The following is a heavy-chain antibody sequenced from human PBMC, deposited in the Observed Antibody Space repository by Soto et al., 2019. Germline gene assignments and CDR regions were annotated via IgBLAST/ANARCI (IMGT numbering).Heavy chain of an antibody. J-gene: IGHJ4*02. V-gene: IGHV5-51*01. CDR2: VYPGGSGT. CDR3: ATTRFHCDTKPCAYY. CDR1: WYNFADYW. D-gene: IGHD2-21*01. Sequence: PGESLKISCRGSWYNFADYWLGWVRQMPGEGLEWMGIVYPGGSGTRYSPSFQGQVTISADKSITTAYLQWSSLKASDTAIYYCATTRFHCDTKPCAYYWGQGTPVTVSS.